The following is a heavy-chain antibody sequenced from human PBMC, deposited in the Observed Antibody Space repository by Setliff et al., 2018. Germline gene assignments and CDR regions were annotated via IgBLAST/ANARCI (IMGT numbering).Heavy chain of an antibody. V-gene: IGHV3-23*03. D-gene: IGHD3-16*01. Sequence: GGSLRLSCAGSGFAFSSYAMSWVRQAPGKGLEWVSTIYSGDRSTFYTDSVKGRFTISRDSSKNTLYLQMNSLRAEDTAVYYCAKPQVELRWGFESWGQGTMVTVSS. CDR1: GFAFSSYA. CDR2: IYSGDRST. CDR3: AKPQVELRWGFES. J-gene: IGHJ4*02.